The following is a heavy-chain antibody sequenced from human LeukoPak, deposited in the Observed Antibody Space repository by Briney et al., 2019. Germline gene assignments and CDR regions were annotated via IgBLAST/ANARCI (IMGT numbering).Heavy chain of an antibody. J-gene: IGHJ4*02. CDR1: GFTFSSYW. Sequence: PGGSLRLSCAASGFTFSSYWMSWARQAPGKGLEGVANIKQDGSEKYYVDSVKGRFSISRDNAKNSLYLQMNSLRAEDTAVYSCARGQVFDYWGQGTLVTVSS. V-gene: IGHV3-7*01. CDR2: IKQDGSEK. CDR3: ARGQVFDY.